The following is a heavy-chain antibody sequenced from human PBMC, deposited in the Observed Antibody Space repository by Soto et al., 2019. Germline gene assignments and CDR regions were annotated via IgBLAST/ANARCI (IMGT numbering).Heavy chain of an antibody. V-gene: IGHV3-21*01. D-gene: IGHD2-15*01. CDR1: GFTFSSYS. CDR2: ISSSSSYI. CDR3: ARPLYCSGGSCSESQDY. J-gene: IGHJ4*02. Sequence: GGSLRLSCAASGFTFSSYSMNWVRQAPGKGLEWVSSISSSSSYIYYADSVKGRFTISRDNAKNSLYLQMNSLRAEDTAVYYCARPLYCSGGSCSESQDYWGQGTLVTVSS.